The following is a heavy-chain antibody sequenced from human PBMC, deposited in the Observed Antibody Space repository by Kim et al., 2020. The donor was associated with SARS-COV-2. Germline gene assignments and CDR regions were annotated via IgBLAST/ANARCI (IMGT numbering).Heavy chain of an antibody. V-gene: IGHV3-30*02. D-gene: IGHD3-22*01. CDR3: AKDRDSSGYYVNGMDV. J-gene: IGHJ6*02. Sequence: SVKGRFTISRDKSKNTLYLQMNSLRAEDTAVYYCAKDRDSSGYYVNGMDVWGQGTTVTVSS.